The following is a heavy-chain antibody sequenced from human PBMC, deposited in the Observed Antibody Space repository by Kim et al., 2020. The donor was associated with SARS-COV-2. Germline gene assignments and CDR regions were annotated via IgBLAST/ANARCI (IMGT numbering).Heavy chain of an antibody. CDR1: GYTFTNYY. J-gene: IGHJ4*02. CDR2: INPSGGST. Sequence: ASVKVSCKASGYTFTNYYIHWVRQAPGQGLEWMGKINPSGGSTRYAQKFQGRVTMTRDTSTSTVYMELSSLRSEDTAVYYCAREQVYGDTDYFDYWGQGTLVTVSS. V-gene: IGHV1-46*01. D-gene: IGHD4-17*01. CDR3: AREQVYGDTDYFDY.